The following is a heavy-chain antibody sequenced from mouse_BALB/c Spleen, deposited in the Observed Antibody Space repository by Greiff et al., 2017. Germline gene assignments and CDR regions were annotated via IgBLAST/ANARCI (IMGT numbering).Heavy chain of an antibody. V-gene: IGHV2-4-1*01. CDR1: GFSLTSYG. D-gene: IGHD2-1*01. CDR2: IWSGGST. Sequence: VQLQQSGPGLVQPSQSLSITCTVSGFSLTSYGVHWVRQSPGKGLEWLGVIWSGGSTDYNAAFISRLSISKDNSKSQVFFKMNSLQADDTAIYYCARGPGNYGWFAYWGQGTLVTVSA. CDR3: ARGPGNYGWFAY. J-gene: IGHJ3*01.